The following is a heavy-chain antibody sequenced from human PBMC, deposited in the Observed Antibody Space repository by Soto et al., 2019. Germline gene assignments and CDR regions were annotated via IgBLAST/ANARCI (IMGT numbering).Heavy chain of an antibody. Sequence: SETLSLTCTVSGGSISSYYWSWIRQPPGKGLEWIGYIYYSGSTNYNPSLKSRVTISVDTSKNQFSLKLSSVTAADTAVYYCARGFHTGSGLGYWGQGTLVTVSS. CDR1: GGSISSYY. CDR2: IYYSGST. V-gene: IGHV4-59*01. D-gene: IGHD1-26*01. CDR3: ARGFHTGSGLGY. J-gene: IGHJ4*02.